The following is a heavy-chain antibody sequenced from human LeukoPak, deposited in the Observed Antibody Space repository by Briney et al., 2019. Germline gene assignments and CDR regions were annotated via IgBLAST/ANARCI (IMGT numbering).Heavy chain of an antibody. CDR1: GFTFSSYS. V-gene: IGHV3-21*01. J-gene: IGHJ4*02. D-gene: IGHD6-13*01. CDR3: ARPSTPEGSSWYTLPFDY. CDR2: ISSSSSYI. Sequence: PGGSLRLSCAASGFTFSSYSMNWVRQAPGKGLEWVSSISSSSSYIYYADSVKGRFTISRDNAKNSLYLQMNSLRAEDTAVYYCARPSTPEGSSWYTLPFDYWGQGTLVTVSS.